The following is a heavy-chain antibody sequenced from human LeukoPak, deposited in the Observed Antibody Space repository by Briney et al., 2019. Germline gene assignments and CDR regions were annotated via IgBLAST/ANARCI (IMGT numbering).Heavy chain of an antibody. CDR3: ARHWESIAAAGPTGERLTYYFDY. CDR2: IYYSGST. J-gene: IGHJ4*02. Sequence: PSETLSLTCTVSGGSISTSYRWGWIRQPPGKGLEWIGYIYYSGSTNYNPSLKSRVTISVDTSKNQFSLKPSSVTAADTAVYYCARHWESIAAAGPTGERLTYYFDYWGQGTLVTVSS. CDR1: GGSISTSYR. V-gene: IGHV4-59*08. D-gene: IGHD6-13*01.